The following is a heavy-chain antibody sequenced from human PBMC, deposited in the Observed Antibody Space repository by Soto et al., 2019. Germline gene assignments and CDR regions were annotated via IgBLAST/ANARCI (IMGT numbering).Heavy chain of an antibody. J-gene: IGHJ6*02. CDR3: ARENQPRGLYFYYSGVDV. D-gene: IGHD2-2*01. Sequence: GASVKVSCKTSGYIFTSYAMHWVRQAPGQGLEWMGRIDGDTGTIKSSQKFQGRVSITMDTSASTAYMELRSLRSEDTAVYYCARENQPRGLYFYYSGVDVWGQGTTVTVSS. CDR2: IDGDTGTI. CDR1: GYIFTSYA. V-gene: IGHV1-3*01.